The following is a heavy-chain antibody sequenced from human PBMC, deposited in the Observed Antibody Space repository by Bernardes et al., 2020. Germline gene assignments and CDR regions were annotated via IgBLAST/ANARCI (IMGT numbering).Heavy chain of an antibody. CDR1: GVSITNYY. CDR2: IYHSGSA. D-gene: IGHD1-1*01. CDR3: ARVTGHDP. Sequence: SETLSLTCTVSGVSITNYYWSWIRQPPGKGLEWIGYIYHSGSASYSPSLKSRVTISVDTSKNQFSLRLSSVTAADTAVYYCARVTGHDPWGQGTLVIVSS. J-gene: IGHJ5*02. V-gene: IGHV4-59*01.